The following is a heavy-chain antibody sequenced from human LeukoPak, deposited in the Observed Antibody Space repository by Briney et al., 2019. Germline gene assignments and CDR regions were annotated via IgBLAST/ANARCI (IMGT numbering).Heavy chain of an antibody. D-gene: IGHD1-1*01. CDR3: ARSFEVEPRRYYYYGMDV. Sequence: PGGALRLSCAAPGFTFSSYEMNWVRQAPGKGLEWGSYISGSGSTIYYADSVKGRFTISRDNAKNSLYLQMNSLRAEDTAVYYCARSFEVEPRRYYYYGMDVWGQGTTVTVSS. V-gene: IGHV3-48*03. J-gene: IGHJ6*02. CDR2: ISGSGSTI. CDR1: GFTFSSYE.